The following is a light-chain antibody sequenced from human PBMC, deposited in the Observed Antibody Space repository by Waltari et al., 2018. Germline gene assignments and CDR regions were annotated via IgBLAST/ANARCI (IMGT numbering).Light chain of an antibody. CDR2: DVS. CDR1: SNDVGGYNS. V-gene: IGLV2-14*01. CDR3: SSQSSNDVVL. Sequence: QSALTQPASVSGSPGQSVTIFCSGTSNDVGGYNSVSWYQEHPGQAPRVIIYDVSDRPSGVSDRFSGSQSGNTASLTISGLQAEDEADYYCSSQSSNDVVLFGGGTKLTVL. J-gene: IGLJ2*01.